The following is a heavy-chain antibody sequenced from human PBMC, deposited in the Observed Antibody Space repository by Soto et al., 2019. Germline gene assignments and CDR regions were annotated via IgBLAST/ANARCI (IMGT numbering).Heavy chain of an antibody. CDR3: ARGNPVPLDY. V-gene: IGHV4-30-2*01. D-gene: IGHD1-1*01. J-gene: IGHJ4*02. CDR2: IYHSGST. CDR1: GGSISSGGYS. Sequence: SETLSLTCAVSGGSISSGGYSWSWIRQPPGRGLEWIGYIYHSGSTYYNPSLKSRVTISVDRSKNQFSLKLSSVTAADTAVYYCARGNPVPLDYWGQGTLVTVSS.